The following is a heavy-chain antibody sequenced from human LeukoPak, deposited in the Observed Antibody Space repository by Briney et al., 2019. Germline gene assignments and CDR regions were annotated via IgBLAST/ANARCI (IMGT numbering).Heavy chain of an antibody. CDR1: GFTFSSYA. Sequence: GSLSLSCAASGFTFSSYAMHWVRQAPGKGLEWVAVVSYDGSNKYYANSVKGRFTISRDKSKNTLHLQMNSLRAEDTAIYYCARDTSFAVGATLDFWGQGTLVTVSS. CDR2: VSYDGSNK. J-gene: IGHJ4*02. CDR3: ARDTSFAVGATLDF. D-gene: IGHD1-26*01. V-gene: IGHV3-30*04.